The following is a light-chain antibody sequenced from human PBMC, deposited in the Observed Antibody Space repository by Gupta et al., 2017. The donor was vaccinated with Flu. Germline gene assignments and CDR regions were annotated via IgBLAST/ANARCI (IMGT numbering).Light chain of an antibody. CDR3: QQTYNTPWT. Sequence: PSSLSASVGDRVTITCRAGQIISKNVNWYQQKPGKAPNLLIYAASTLQSGVPSRFSGSGSGTEFTLTLSSLQPEDIATYFCQQTYNTPWTFGQGTKV. CDR1: QIISKN. V-gene: IGKV1-39*01. J-gene: IGKJ1*01. CDR2: AAS.